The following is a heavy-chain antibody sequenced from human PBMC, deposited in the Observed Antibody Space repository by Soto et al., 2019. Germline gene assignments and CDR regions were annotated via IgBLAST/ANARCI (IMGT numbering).Heavy chain of an antibody. CDR1: GGSFSGYY. CDR2: INHSGIT. D-gene: IGHD2-2*03. J-gene: IGHJ6*02. CDR3: ARARSSVPGRRVIGYYGLDV. Sequence: QVQLQQWGAGLLKPSETLSLTCVVNGGSFSGYYWSWIRLPPGKGLEWIGEINHSGITDSNPSLKSRVPISVDSSRNQFSLNLTSVTAADTAVYYCARARSSVPGRRVIGYYGLDVWGQGTTVTVSS. V-gene: IGHV4-34*01.